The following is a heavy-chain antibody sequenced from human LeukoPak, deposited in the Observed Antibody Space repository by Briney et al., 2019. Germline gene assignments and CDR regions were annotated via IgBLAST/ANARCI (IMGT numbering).Heavy chain of an antibody. Sequence: PGGSLRLSCAASGFTFSSYGMHWVRQAPGKGLEWVAVISYDGSNKYYADSVKGRFTISRDNSKNTLYLQMNSLRAEDTAVYYCAKGAGSYGAIDYWGQGTLVTVSS. J-gene: IGHJ4*02. V-gene: IGHV3-30*18. CDR2: ISYDGSNK. CDR3: AKGAGSYGAIDY. CDR1: GFTFSSYG. D-gene: IGHD4/OR15-4a*01.